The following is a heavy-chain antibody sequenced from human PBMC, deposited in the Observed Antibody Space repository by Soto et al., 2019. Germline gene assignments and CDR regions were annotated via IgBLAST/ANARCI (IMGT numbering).Heavy chain of an antibody. CDR1: GFTFSSYA. CDR2: ITSNGGNT. Sequence: EVQLVESGGGLVQPGGSLGLSCAASGFTFSSYAMHWVRQAPGKGLEYVSVITSNGGNTDYASSVKGRFTISRDNSKNTLYLQMGSLRAEDMAVYYCARRIQFGYGMDVWGQGTTVTVSS. CDR3: ARRIQFGYGMDV. J-gene: IGHJ6*02. V-gene: IGHV3-64*01. D-gene: IGHD3-16*01.